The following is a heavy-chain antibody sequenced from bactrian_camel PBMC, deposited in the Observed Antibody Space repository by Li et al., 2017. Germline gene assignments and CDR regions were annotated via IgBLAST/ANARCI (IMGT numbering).Heavy chain of an antibody. Sequence: HVQLVESGGGSVQAGGSLRLSCTAPGFTFNSCGVYWYRQAAGKQRELVSHIASDGATGYSDSVKGRFTISQDNAKNTLYLQMNDLKPEDTAMYYCASGNWLRDTGTWSEPGKFDSWGQGTQVTVS. CDR1: GFTFNSCG. D-gene: IGHD1*01. J-gene: IGHJ4*01. CDR3: ASGNWLRDTGTWSEPGKFDS. CDR2: IASDGAT. V-gene: IGHV3S53*01.